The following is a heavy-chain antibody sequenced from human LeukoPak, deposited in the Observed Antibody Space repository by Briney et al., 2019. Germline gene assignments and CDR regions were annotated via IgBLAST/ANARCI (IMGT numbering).Heavy chain of an antibody. Sequence: SETLSLTCTVSGGSISSSSYYWGWIRQPPGKGLEWIGSIYYSGSTYYNPSLKSRVTISVDTSENQFSLMLSSVTAADTAVYYCARHEGSSGGFDPWGQGILVTVSS. D-gene: IGHD6-13*01. V-gene: IGHV4-39*01. CDR3: ARHEGSSGGFDP. CDR2: IYYSGST. J-gene: IGHJ5*02. CDR1: GGSISSSSYY.